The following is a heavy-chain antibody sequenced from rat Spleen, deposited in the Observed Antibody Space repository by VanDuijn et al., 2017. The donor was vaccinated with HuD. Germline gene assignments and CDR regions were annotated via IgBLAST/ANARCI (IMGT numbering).Heavy chain of an antibody. CDR2: TGGNGKT. V-gene: IGHV2-13*01. Sequence: QVQLKESGPGLVQPSQTLSLTCTVSGFSLTSYHISWVRQPPGKGLEWMGLTGGNGKTNYNSGLKSRLSISRDASKSQVYLKMNSLQTEDTATYYCARDGGQWPYVMDAWGQGVMVTVSS. CDR3: ARDGGQWPYVMDA. CDR1: GFSLTSYH. J-gene: IGHJ2*01. D-gene: IGHD1-1*01.